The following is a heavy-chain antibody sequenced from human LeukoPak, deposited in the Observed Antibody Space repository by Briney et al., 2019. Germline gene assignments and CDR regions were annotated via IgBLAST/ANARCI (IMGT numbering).Heavy chain of an antibody. V-gene: IGHV4-34*01. CDR2: TTPGGST. D-gene: IGHD6-13*01. CDR3: ARGGWHSSSWYFEY. J-gene: IGHJ4*02. CDR1: GGSFSGYY. Sequence: SETLSLTCAVYGGSFSGYYWSWIRQPPGKGLEWIGATTPGGSTNYNPSLKSRVTISVDTSKNQFPLEFNSVTAADTAVDYWARGGWHSSSWYFEYWGQGTLVTVSS.